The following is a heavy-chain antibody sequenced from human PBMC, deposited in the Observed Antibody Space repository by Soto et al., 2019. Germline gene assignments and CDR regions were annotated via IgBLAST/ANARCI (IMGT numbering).Heavy chain of an antibody. CDR2: SGTT. CDR3: ATYGGDTGRFDY. D-gene: IGHD4-17*01. CDR1: GGSISRSNYH. V-gene: IGHV4-39*01. Sequence: SETLSLTXTVSGGSISRSNYHWTWIRQPPGKGLEWIGSGTTNYNPSLGGRVTISVDTSKNQFSLKVYSVTAADTATYYCATYGGDTGRFDYWGQGTLVTVSS. J-gene: IGHJ4*02.